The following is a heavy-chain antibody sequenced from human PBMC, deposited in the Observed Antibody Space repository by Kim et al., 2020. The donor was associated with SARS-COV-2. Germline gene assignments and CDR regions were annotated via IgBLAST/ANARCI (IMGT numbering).Heavy chain of an antibody. J-gene: IGHJ4*02. CDR1: SVPIIYDGHF. D-gene: IGHD3-10*01. Sequence: SETLSLVCSVSSVPIIYDGHFWGWLRQSPGKGLEWIANVHYSGNSYYNPSLKSRVTISLDTSKNQFSLRLSSVTAADTAVYFCARGGLGASGTYKTFDYWGQGTLVTVSS. CDR2: VHYSGNS. V-gene: IGHV4-39*07. CDR3: ARGGLGASGTYKTFDY.